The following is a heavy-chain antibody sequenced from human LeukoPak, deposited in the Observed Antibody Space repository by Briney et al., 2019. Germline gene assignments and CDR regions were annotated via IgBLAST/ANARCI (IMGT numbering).Heavy chain of an antibody. CDR1: GYSFTSHW. D-gene: IGHD3-22*01. Sequence: RGESLKISCKGSGYSFTSHWIGWVRQMPGKGLEWMGIIYPGDSDTRYSPSFQGQVTISADKSISTAYLQWSSLKASDTAMYYCARLYYYDSSSYYYEVPDIWGQGTMVTVSS. CDR2: IYPGDSDT. CDR3: ARLYYYDSSSYYYEVPDI. J-gene: IGHJ3*02. V-gene: IGHV5-51*01.